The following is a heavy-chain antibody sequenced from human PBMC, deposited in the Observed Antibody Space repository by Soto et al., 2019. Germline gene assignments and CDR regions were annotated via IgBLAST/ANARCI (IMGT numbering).Heavy chain of an antibody. Sequence: GESLKISCKASGYTFTNYWMGWVRQLPGAGLEWMGMIYPSDSETRYSPSFRGHVTISVDKSISTAYLQWSSLKASDTANYFCARHSLIISPLFALDFWGQGTTVTVYS. CDR1: GYTFTNYW. CDR2: IYPSDSET. V-gene: IGHV5-51*01. CDR3: ARHSLIISPLFALDF. D-gene: IGHD2-21*01. J-gene: IGHJ6*02.